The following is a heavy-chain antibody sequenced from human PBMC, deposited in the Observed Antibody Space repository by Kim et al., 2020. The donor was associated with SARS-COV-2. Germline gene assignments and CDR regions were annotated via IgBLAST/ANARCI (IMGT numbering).Heavy chain of an antibody. J-gene: IGHJ5*02. CDR3: ARAPMRGWFDP. CDR1: GGSFSGYY. Sequence: SETLSLTCAVYGGSFSGYYWTWIRQPPGKGLEWIGEINHSGSTNYNSSLKSRVTISVDTSKNQFSLNLNSVTAADTAVYYCARAPMRGWFDPWGQGTLVT. V-gene: IGHV4-34*01. D-gene: IGHD3-22*01. CDR2: INHSGST.